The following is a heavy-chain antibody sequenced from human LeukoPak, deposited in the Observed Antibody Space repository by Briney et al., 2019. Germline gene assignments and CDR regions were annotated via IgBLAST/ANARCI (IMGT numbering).Heavy chain of an antibody. D-gene: IGHD2-2*01. CDR2: IKQDGSVK. V-gene: IGHV3-7*01. CDR1: GFTFSNYW. CDR3: ARSTAGFDY. J-gene: IGHJ4*02. Sequence: GGSLRLSCAASGFTFSNYWMSWVRQAPGKGLEWVATIKQDGSVKYYLDSVKGRFTISRENAKNSLYLQMNSLRAEDTAVYYCARSTAGFDYWGQGTLVTVSS.